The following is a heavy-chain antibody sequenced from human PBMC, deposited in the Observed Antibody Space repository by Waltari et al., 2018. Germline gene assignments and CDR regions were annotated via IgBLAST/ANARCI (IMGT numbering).Heavy chain of an antibody. J-gene: IGHJ4*02. D-gene: IGHD7-27*01. CDR3: ARDTPGDGIDY. Sequence: EVKLVESGGGSVQPGGSLRLSCTASGFIFSNYWMHWVRQVPGKGLLWDSRAGTDERGPTYADSVKGRFAISRDNSKNTVYLQMNSLGVEDTAVYYCARDTPGDGIDYWGQGTLVTVSS. V-gene: IGHV3-74*03. CDR2: AGTDERGP. CDR1: GFIFSNYW.